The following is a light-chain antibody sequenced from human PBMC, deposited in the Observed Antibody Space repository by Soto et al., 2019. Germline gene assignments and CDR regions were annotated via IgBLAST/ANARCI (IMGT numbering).Light chain of an antibody. CDR3: QQYGSSPLT. J-gene: IGKJ4*01. CDR1: QSVSSSY. CDR2: GAS. Sequence: EIVLTQSPGTLSLSPGERATLSCRASQSVSSSYLAWYQQKPGQAPRLLIYGASSRATGIPDRFSGSGSGTDFTLTISRLEPEYFAVYYCQQYGSSPLTLGGGTKVEIK. V-gene: IGKV3-20*01.